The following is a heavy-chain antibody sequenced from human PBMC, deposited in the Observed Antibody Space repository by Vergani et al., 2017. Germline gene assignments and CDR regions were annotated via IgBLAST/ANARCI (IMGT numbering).Heavy chain of an antibody. CDR3: ARVAMTNYYYYMDV. Sequence: QVQLQESGPGLVKPSQTLSLTCTVSGGSISSGDYYWSLIRQPPGKGLEWIGYIYYSGSTYYTPSLKSRVTISVDTSKNQFSLKLSSVTAADTAVYYCARVAMTNYYYYMDVWGKGTTVTVSS. J-gene: IGHJ6*03. CDR2: IYYSGST. D-gene: IGHD4-11*01. V-gene: IGHV4-30-4*01. CDR1: GGSISSGDYY.